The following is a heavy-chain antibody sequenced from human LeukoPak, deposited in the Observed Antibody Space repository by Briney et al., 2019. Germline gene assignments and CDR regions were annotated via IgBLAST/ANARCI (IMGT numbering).Heavy chain of an antibody. Sequence: SGGSLRLSSAASGFTFSRYSMNWVRQAPGKGLEWVSYISSSSSTIYYADSVKGRFTIYRDNAKNSLYLQMNSLRAEDTAVYYCARSHPSRWLLGYGMDVWGQGTTVTVSS. D-gene: IGHD5-24*01. CDR2: ISSSSSTI. V-gene: IGHV3-48*01. J-gene: IGHJ6*02. CDR1: GFTFSRYS. CDR3: ARSHPSRWLLGYGMDV.